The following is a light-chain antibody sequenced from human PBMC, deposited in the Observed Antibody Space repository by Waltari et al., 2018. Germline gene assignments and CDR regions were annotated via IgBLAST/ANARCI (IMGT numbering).Light chain of an antibody. CDR2: DVS. J-gene: IGLJ1*01. CDR3: SSYTSSSRV. CDR1: SSDVGAYHY. V-gene: IGLV2-14*03. Sequence: QSALTQTASVSGSPGQSITISCTGTSSDVGAYHYVSWYQQHPGKAPKLMIYDVSNRPSGVSNRFSGSKSDNTASLTISGLQAEDEADYYCSSYTSSSRVFGTGTKVTVL.